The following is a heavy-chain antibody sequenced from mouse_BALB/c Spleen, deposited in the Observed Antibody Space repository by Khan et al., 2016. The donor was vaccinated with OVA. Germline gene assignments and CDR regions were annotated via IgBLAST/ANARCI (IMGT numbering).Heavy chain of an antibody. V-gene: IGHV1-81*01. CDR3: ARMDTTSLDY. J-gene: IGHJ2*02. Sequence: QVRLQQSGTELARPGTSVKLSCKASGYIFSDYYISWVKQRTGQGLEWMGEIYPGSDNTYYNENFKGKASLTADKSSDTVYMQLSSLTSEDSAVYFCARMDTTSLDYWGQGSSLTVSS. CDR2: IYPGSDNT. D-gene: IGHD6-2*01. CDR1: GYIFSDYY.